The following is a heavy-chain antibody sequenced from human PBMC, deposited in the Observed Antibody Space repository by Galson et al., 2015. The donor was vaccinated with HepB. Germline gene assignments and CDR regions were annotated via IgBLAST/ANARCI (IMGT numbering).Heavy chain of an antibody. D-gene: IGHD1-1*01. CDR1: GFTFDDYA. V-gene: IGHV3-9*01. J-gene: IGHJ5*02. Sequence: SLRLSCAASGFTFDDYAMHWVRQAPGKGLEWVSGTSWNSGSIGYADSVKGRFTISRDNAKNSLYLQMNSLRAEDTALYYCAKEGTGTTSKRKYNWFDPWGQGTLVTVSS. CDR2: TSWNSGSI. CDR3: AKEGTGTTSKRKYNWFDP.